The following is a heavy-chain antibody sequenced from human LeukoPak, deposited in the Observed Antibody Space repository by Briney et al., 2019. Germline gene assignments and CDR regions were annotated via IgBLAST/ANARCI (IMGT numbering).Heavy chain of an antibody. D-gene: IGHD3-22*01. V-gene: IGHV1-69*04. Sequence: SVKVSCKASGGTFSSYAISWVRQAPGQGLEWMGRIIPILGIANYAQKFQGRVTITADKSTSTAYMELRSLRSDDTAVYYCARVGDYYDSSGYYYYGMDVWGQGTTVTVSS. CDR1: GGTFSSYA. CDR2: IIPILGIA. J-gene: IGHJ6*02. CDR3: ARVGDYYDSSGYYYYGMDV.